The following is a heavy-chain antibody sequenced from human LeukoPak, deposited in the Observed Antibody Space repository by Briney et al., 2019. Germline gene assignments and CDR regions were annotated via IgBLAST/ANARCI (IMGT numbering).Heavy chain of an antibody. CDR2: INWNGGRT. CDR1: GFTFDDYG. CDR3: ARDHFRVVDAFDI. V-gene: IGHV3-20*04. Sequence: RPGGSLRLSCVASGFTFDDYGMSWVRQAPGKGLERVSGINWNGGRTGYADSLKGRFTISRDNAKNSLYLQMNSLRAEDTALYYCARDHFRVVDAFDIWGQGTMVTVSS. J-gene: IGHJ3*02. D-gene: IGHD2-21*01.